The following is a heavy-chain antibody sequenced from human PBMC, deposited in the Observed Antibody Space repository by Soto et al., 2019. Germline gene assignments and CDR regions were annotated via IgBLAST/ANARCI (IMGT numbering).Heavy chain of an antibody. CDR1: GGSVSSGGFF. CDR3: ARADTFYSGSGITYITHYGMDV. CDR2: ILASGST. V-gene: IGHV4-31*03. D-gene: IGHD3-10*01. Sequence: QVQLQESGPGLVKPSQTLSLTCTVSGGSVSSGGFFWSWLRERPGKGLEWIGFILASGSTYYAPSLNSRLAISMNKSNNQFSLRLSSLTAADTAMYYCARADTFYSGSGITYITHYGMDVWGQGTTVTVSS. J-gene: IGHJ6*01.